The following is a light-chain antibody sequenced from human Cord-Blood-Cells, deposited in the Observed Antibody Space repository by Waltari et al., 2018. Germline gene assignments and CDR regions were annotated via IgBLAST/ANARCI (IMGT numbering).Light chain of an antibody. CDR3: QQHSNMPLT. V-gene: IGKV3-11*01. CDR2: DAS. Sequence: EIVLTQSPATLSLSPGERAILSCRASQSVSSYLAWYQQKPGQAPRLLIYDASNRATGIPARFSGSGSGTDFTLTISSLEPEDFAVYYCQQHSNMPLTFGQGTKVEIK. CDR1: QSVSSY. J-gene: IGKJ1*01.